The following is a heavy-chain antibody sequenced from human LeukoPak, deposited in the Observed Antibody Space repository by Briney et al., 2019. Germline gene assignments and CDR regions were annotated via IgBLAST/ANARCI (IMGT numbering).Heavy chain of an antibody. J-gene: IGHJ4*02. CDR2: ISSSSTYI. CDR3: AREKNRRFDY. CDR1: GFTFIDYT. D-gene: IGHD2/OR15-2a*01. Sequence: GGSLRLSCAASGFTFIDYTMNWVRQAPGKGLEWVSSISSSSTYIYYVDSVRGRFTISRDNAKNSLYLQMNSLRAEDTAVYYCAREKNRRFDYWGQGTLVTVSS. V-gene: IGHV3-21*01.